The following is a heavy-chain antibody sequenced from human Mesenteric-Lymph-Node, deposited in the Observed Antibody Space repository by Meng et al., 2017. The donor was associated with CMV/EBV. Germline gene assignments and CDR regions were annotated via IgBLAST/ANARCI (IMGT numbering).Heavy chain of an antibody. CDR1: GGSVSSCSYY. Sequence: VSGGSVSSCSYYWSWIRQPPGKGLEWIGYIYYSGSTNYNPSLKSRVTISVDTSKNQFSLKLSSVTAADTAVYYCARVGFRFGELIDYWGQGTLVTVSS. V-gene: IGHV4-61*01. CDR3: ARVGFRFGELIDY. D-gene: IGHD3-10*01. J-gene: IGHJ4*02. CDR2: IYYSGST.